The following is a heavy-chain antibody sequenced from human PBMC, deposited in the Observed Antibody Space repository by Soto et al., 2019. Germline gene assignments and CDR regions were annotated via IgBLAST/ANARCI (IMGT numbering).Heavy chain of an antibody. D-gene: IGHD4-17*01. CDR2: INPNSGGT. CDR1: GYTFTGYY. CDR3: ARAPGTGANWFDP. J-gene: IGHJ5*02. V-gene: IGHV1-2*04. Sequence: QVQLVQSGAEVKKPGASVKVSCKASGYTFTGYYMHWVRQAPGQGLEWMGWINPNSGGTNYAQKFQGWVTMTRDTSVSTAYMELSRLRSDDTAVYYCARAPGTGANWFDPWGQGTLVTVSS.